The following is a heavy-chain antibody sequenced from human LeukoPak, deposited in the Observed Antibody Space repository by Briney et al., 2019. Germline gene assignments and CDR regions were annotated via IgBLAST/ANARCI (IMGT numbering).Heavy chain of an antibody. Sequence: PSATQSLTCTVAGGSISRYNWSWLRQPPRKRLEWVGYIYAAASNNSNPSLKSRITISADTSSNEFSLRLTSVTAAGTAVYYCARHESAVGALFYWGQGSLVTVS. V-gene: IGHV4-59*08. CDR1: GGSISRYN. D-gene: IGHD1-26*01. J-gene: IGHJ4*02. CDR2: IYAAASN. CDR3: ARHESAVGALFY.